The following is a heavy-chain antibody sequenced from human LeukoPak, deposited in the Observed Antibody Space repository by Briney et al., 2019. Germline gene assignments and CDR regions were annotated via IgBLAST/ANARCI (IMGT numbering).Heavy chain of an antibody. J-gene: IGHJ3*02. Sequence: GGSLRLSCAASGFTFIDYYISWIRQAPGKGLEWVSYISSSSSYTNYADSVKGRFTISRDNAKNSLYLQMNSLRAEDTAVYYCARVTGYNDAFDIWGQGTMVTVSS. D-gene: IGHD3-10*01. CDR3: ARVTGYNDAFDI. CDR2: ISSSSSYT. CDR1: GFTFIDYY. V-gene: IGHV3-11*05.